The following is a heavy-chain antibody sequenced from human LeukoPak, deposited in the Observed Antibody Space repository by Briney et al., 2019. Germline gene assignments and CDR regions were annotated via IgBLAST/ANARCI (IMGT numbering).Heavy chain of an antibody. CDR2: IKHSGST. Sequence: SETLSLTCAVYGGSFSGHYWSWIRQPPGKGLEWIGEIKHSGSTNYNPSLKSRVTISVDTSKNQFSLKLSSVTAEDTAVYYCAVYAAMVEDWGQGTLVTVSS. CDR3: AVYAAMVED. J-gene: IGHJ4*02. V-gene: IGHV4-34*01. CDR1: GGSFSGHY. D-gene: IGHD5-18*01.